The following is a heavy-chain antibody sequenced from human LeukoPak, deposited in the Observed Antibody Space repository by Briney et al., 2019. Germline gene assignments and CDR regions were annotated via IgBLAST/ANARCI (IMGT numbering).Heavy chain of an antibody. J-gene: IGHJ6*03. Sequence: GASVKVSCKASGYTFTSYDINWVRQAPGQGLEWMGWMNTNSGNTGYAQKFQGRVTITGNTSISTAYMELSSLRSEDTAVYYCARAQRQVVPAAIRTAHYYYYMDVWGKGTTVTVSS. CDR2: MNTNSGNT. V-gene: IGHV1-8*03. CDR3: ARAQRQVVPAAIRTAHYYYYMDV. CDR1: GYTFTSYD. D-gene: IGHD2-2*01.